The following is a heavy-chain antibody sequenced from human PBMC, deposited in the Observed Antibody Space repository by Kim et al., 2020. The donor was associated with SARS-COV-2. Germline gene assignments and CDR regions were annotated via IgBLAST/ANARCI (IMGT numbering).Heavy chain of an antibody. CDR1: GFTFSSYG. CDR2: IWYDGSNK. D-gene: IGHD1-20*01. V-gene: IGHV3-33*08. CDR3: ARDFNNSPNHDNFDY. Sequence: GGSLRLSCAASGFTFSSYGMHWVRQAPGKGLEWVAVIWYDGSNKYYADSVKGRFTISRDNSKNTLYLQMNSLRAEDTAVYYCARDFNNSPNHDNFDYWGQGTLVTVSS. J-gene: IGHJ4*02.